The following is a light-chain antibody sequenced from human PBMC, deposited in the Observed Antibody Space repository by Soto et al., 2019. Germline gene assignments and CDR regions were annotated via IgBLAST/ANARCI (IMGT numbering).Light chain of an antibody. J-gene: IGLJ2*01. V-gene: IGLV1-44*01. CDR3: AAWDDSLNGQV. CDR2: SNS. Sequence: QSALTQPPSASGTLGQRVTIACSGSRSNIAKNAVNWYQQVPGTTPKLLIHSNSQRPSGVPDRFSGSKSATSASLAISGLQSEDEADYYCAAWDDSLNGQVFGGGTKVTVL. CDR1: RSNIAKNA.